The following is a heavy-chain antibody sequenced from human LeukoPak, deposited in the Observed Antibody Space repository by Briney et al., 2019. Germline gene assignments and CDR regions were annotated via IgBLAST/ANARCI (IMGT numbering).Heavy chain of an antibody. V-gene: IGHV4-59*01. CDR2: IYYSGST. J-gene: IGHJ5*02. CDR1: GGSISSYY. CDR3: ARGRRGSCSSTSCLYNWFDP. Sequence: SETLSLTCAVSGGSISSYYWSWIRQPPGKGLEWIGYIYYSGSTNYNPSLKSRVTISVDTSKNQFSLKLSSVTAADTAVYYCARGRRGSCSSTSCLYNWFDPWGQGTLVTVSS. D-gene: IGHD2-2*01.